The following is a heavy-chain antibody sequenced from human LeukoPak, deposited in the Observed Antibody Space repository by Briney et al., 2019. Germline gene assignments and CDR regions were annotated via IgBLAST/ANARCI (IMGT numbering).Heavy chain of an antibody. V-gene: IGHV4-59*01. CDR2: IYYSGST. Sequence: SETLSFTCTASGGSITSFYWSWIRQPPGKGLEWIGYIYYSGSTNYNPSLKSRVTISVDTSKNQFSLNLSSVTAADTAVYYCARRGRAQGPLSLWGQGTMVTVSS. D-gene: IGHD2-15*01. CDR3: ARRGRAQGPLSL. J-gene: IGHJ3*01. CDR1: GGSITSFY.